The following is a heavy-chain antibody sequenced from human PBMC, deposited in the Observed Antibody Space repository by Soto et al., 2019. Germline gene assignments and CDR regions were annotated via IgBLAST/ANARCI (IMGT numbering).Heavy chain of an antibody. CDR2: IWYDGSNK. CDR3: ARDSRRRSFDY. J-gene: IGHJ4*02. Sequence: GGSLRLSCAASGFTFSSYGMHWVRQAPGKGLEWVAVIWYDGSNKYYADSVKGRFTISRDNSKNTLYLQMNSLRAEDTAVYYCARDSRRRSFDYWGQGTLVTVSS. CDR1: GFTFSSYG. D-gene: IGHD3-10*01. V-gene: IGHV3-33*01.